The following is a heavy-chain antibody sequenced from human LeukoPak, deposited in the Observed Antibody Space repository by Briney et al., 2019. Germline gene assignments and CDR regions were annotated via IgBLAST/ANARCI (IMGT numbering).Heavy chain of an antibody. V-gene: IGHV1-69*13. D-gene: IGHD2-2*01. CDR1: GGTFNDCT. CDR2: IRTLLGTA. J-gene: IGHJ5*02. Sequence: SVKVSCKASGGTFNDCTVTWVRQAPGQGLEWMGEIRTLLGTAKYAQKFQGRVTITADESTSTAYMELSSLRSEDTAVYYCASTCSSTSCYGWFDPWGQGTLVTVSS. CDR3: ASTCSSTSCYGWFDP.